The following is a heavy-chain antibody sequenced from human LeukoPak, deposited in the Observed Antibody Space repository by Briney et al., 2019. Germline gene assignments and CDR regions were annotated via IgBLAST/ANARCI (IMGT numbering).Heavy chain of an antibody. CDR2: IIPIFGTA. D-gene: IGHD3-3*01. V-gene: IGHV1-69*05. CDR3: ARAQYRFLEWLKYYYYYMDV. J-gene: IGHJ6*03. CDR1: GGTFSSYA. Sequence: GASVKVSCKASGGTFSSYAISWVRQAPGQGLEWMGGIIPIFGTANYAQKFQGRVTITTDESTSTAYMELSSLRSEDTAVYYCARAQYRFLEWLKYYYYYMDVWGKGTTVTVSS.